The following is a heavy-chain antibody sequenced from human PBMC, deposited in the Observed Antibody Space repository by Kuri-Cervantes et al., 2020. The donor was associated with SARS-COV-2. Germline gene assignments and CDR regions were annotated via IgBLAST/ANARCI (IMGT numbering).Heavy chain of an antibody. V-gene: IGHV4-34*01. D-gene: IGHD2/OR15-2a*01. Sequence: SQTLSLTCAVYGGSFSGYYWSWIRQPPGKGLEWIGEINHSGSTNYNPSLKSRVTISVDTSKNQFSLKLSSVTAADTAVYYCAKTPIGAHFTFYYLDVWGKGTTVTVSS. CDR3: AKTPIGAHFTFYYLDV. CDR1: GGSFSGYY. CDR2: INHSGST. J-gene: IGHJ6*03.